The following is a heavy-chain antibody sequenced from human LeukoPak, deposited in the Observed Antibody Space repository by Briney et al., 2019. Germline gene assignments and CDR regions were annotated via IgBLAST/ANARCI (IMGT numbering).Heavy chain of an antibody. CDR2: IKQDGSEK. Sequence: GGSLRLSCAASGSTFSMYWMSWVRQAPGKGLEWVANIKQDGSEKYYVDSVKGRFTISRDNAKNSLYLQMNSLRADDTAVYYCARDLLTGYFTDLTTFDYWGQGNLVTVSS. V-gene: IGHV3-7*04. J-gene: IGHJ4*02. CDR3: ARDLLTGYFTDLTTFDY. D-gene: IGHD3-9*01. CDR1: GSTFSMYW.